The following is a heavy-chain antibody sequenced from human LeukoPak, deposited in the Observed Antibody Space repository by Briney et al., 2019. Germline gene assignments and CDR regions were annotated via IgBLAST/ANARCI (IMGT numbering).Heavy chain of an antibody. D-gene: IGHD3-16*01. J-gene: IGHJ4*02. V-gene: IGHV4-59*08. Sequence: SETLSLTCTVSAGSISSNYWSWIRQPPGKGLEWIGYIYYSGSTNYNPSLKSRVTISVDTSKSQFSLKLSSVTAADTAVYHCARHGSWGAPFDYWGQGTLVTVSS. CDR1: AGSISSNY. CDR3: ARHGSWGAPFDY. CDR2: IYYSGST.